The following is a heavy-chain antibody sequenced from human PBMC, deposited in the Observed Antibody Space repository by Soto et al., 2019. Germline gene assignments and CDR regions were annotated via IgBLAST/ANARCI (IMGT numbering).Heavy chain of an antibody. J-gene: IGHJ4*02. CDR3: AKDTRQIAVAGTNFDY. CDR2: ISWNSGSI. V-gene: IGHV3-9*01. CDR1: VFTFDDYA. D-gene: IGHD6-19*01. Sequence: GWSLRLSCASSVFTFDDYAMHWVRQAPGKGLEWVSGISWNSGSIGYADSVKGRFTISRDNAKNSLYLQMNSLRAEDTALYYCAKDTRQIAVAGTNFDYWGQGTLVTVSS.